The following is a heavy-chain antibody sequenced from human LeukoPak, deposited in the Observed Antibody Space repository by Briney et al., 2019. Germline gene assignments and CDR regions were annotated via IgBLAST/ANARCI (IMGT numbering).Heavy chain of an antibody. CDR2: INSDGSST. V-gene: IGHV3-74*01. J-gene: IGHJ6*03. CDR1: GFTLSSYW. CDR3: AREDYSDYYMDV. D-gene: IGHD4-11*01. Sequence: GGSLRLSCAAYGFTLSSYWMHWVRQAPGKGLVWVSRINSDGSSTTYADFVKGRITISRDNAKNTLYLQMNSLRAEDTAVYYCAREDYSDYYMDVWGKGTTVTVSS.